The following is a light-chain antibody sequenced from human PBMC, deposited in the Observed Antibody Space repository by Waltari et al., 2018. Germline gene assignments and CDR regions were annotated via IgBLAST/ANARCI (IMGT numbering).Light chain of an antibody. CDR3: QQSFSMPPT. V-gene: IGKV1-39*01. CDR2: TTS. CDR1: PTIDKY. Sequence: DIQMTQSPSSLSASVGDNVTITCRVSPTIDKYLNWYQQKPGKAPRHLIHTTSSLQGGVPSMFSGSGSGDEFALAIASLQPEDSATYYCQQSFSMPPTFGGGTKVEI. J-gene: IGKJ4*01.